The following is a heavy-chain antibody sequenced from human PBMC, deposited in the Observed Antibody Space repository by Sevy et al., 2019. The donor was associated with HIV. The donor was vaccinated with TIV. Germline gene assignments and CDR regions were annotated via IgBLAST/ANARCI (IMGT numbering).Heavy chain of an antibody. CDR3: ARDGGYSIKWYPLY. Sequence: GGSLRLSCAASGFAFSTHAMHWVRQAPGKGLEWVAVISYEGTETFYAASVEGRFTISRDNSKNMLSLQINSLKPEDTALYYGARDGGYSIKWYPLYWGHGTLVTVSS. D-gene: IGHD1-26*01. CDR1: GFAFSTHA. CDR2: ISYEGTET. V-gene: IGHV3-30-3*01. J-gene: IGHJ4*01.